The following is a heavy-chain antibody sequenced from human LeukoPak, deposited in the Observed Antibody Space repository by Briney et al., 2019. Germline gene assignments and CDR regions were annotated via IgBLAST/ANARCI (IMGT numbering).Heavy chain of an antibody. Sequence: GESLKISCQSSAYSFSNYWIGWVRQMPGKGLEWMGIIYLRDSDTRYSPSFQGQVTISADKSISTAYLQWSSLKASDTAMYYCASPSGSYSPYAFDIWGQGTMVTVSS. D-gene: IGHD1-26*01. J-gene: IGHJ3*02. CDR1: AYSFSNYW. V-gene: IGHV5-51*01. CDR3: ASPSGSYSPYAFDI. CDR2: IYLRDSDT.